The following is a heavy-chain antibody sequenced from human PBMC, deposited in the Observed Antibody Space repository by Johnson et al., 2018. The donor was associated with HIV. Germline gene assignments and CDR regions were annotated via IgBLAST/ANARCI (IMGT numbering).Heavy chain of an antibody. D-gene: IGHD6-13*01. J-gene: IGHJ3*02. CDR3: AKDPRSSSWYWDAFDI. CDR2: IGTAGDT. CDR1: GFTFSSYD. V-gene: IGHV3-13*01. Sequence: VQLVESGGGVVQPGRSLRLSCAASGFTFSSYDMHWVRQATGKGLEWVSAIGTAGDTYYPGSVKGRFTISRDNAENSLYLQMNSLRAEDTAVYYCAKDPRSSSWYWDAFDIWGQGTMVTVSS.